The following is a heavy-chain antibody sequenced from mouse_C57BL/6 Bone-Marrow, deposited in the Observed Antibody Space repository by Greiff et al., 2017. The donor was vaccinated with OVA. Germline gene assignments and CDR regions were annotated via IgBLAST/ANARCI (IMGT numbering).Heavy chain of an antibody. CDR1: GYAFSSSW. V-gene: IGHV1-82*01. Sequence: VQLQQSGPELVKPGASVKISCKASGYAFSSSWMNWVKQRPGKGLEWIGRIYPGDGDTNYNGKFKGKATLTADKSSSTAYMQLSSLTSEDSAVYYCARSGLITTVVAPFDYWGQGTTLTVSS. CDR3: ARSGLITTVVAPFDY. J-gene: IGHJ2*01. CDR2: IYPGDGDT. D-gene: IGHD1-1*01.